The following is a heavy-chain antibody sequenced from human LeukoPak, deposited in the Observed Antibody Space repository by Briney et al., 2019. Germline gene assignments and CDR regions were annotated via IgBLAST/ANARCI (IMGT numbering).Heavy chain of an antibody. V-gene: IGHV4-59*08. CDR2: IHYSGST. CDR3: AASARLVLQESVY. Sequence: PETLSLTCTVPAGSIRTYYWNWIRQPPRKGRETIGSIHYSGSTNYNPSLMSRVTMSVDTSTNHVSLRLRSVPAAESAVYYCAASARLVLQESVYWGQGTLVTVSS. D-gene: IGHD6-19*01. CDR1: AGSIRTYY. J-gene: IGHJ4*02.